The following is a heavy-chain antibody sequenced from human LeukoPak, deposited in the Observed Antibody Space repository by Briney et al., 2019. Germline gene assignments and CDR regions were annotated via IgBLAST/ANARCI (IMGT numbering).Heavy chain of an antibody. CDR3: ARDRPGGNYFDY. Sequence: SETLSLTCTVSGGSISSSDYYWGWIRQPPGKGLEWIGSTYFSGNTYYNPSLKSRVTISVDLSKNQFSLRLSSVTAADTAVYYCARDRPGGNYFDYWGQGTLVTVSS. D-gene: IGHD3-16*01. V-gene: IGHV4-39*07. CDR2: TYFSGNT. CDR1: GGSISSSDYY. J-gene: IGHJ4*02.